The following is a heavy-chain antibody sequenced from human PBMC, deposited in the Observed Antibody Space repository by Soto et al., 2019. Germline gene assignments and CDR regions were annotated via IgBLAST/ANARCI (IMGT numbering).Heavy chain of an antibody. Sequence: SVKVSCKASGGTFSSYAISWVRQAPGQGREWMGGIIPIFGTANYAQKFQGRVTITADESTSTAYMELSSLRSEDTAVYYCAREDPPGQRAYYYGMDVWGQGTTVTVSS. CDR1: GGTFSSYA. CDR3: AREDPPGQRAYYYGMDV. CDR2: IIPIFGTA. V-gene: IGHV1-69*13. J-gene: IGHJ6*02.